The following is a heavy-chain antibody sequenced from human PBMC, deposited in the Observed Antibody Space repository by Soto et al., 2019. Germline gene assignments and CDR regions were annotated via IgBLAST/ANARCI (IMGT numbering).Heavy chain of an antibody. Sequence: QVQLVESGGGVIQHGRSLRLSCAASGFTFSSYAMHWVRHAPGKGLEWVAVISYDGSNKYYADSVKGRFTISRDNSKNTLYLQMNSLRAEDTAVYYCARVSDRHYYGSGDWGQGTLVTVSS. D-gene: IGHD3-10*01. V-gene: IGHV3-30-3*01. CDR2: ISYDGSNK. CDR3: ARVSDRHYYGSGD. J-gene: IGHJ4*02. CDR1: GFTFSSYA.